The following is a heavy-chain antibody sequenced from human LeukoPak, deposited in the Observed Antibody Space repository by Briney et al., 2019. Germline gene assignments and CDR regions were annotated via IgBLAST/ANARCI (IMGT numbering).Heavy chain of an antibody. CDR3: AKAVVLIAATRWFDP. J-gene: IGHJ5*02. CDR2: ISGSGGST. D-gene: IGHD2-15*01. Sequence: PGGSLRLSCAASGFTFSSYAMSWVRQAPGKGLEWVSAISGSGGSTYYADSVEGRFTISRDNSKNTLYLQMNSLRAEDTAVYYCAKAVVLIAATRWFDPWGQGTLVTVSS. CDR1: GFTFSSYA. V-gene: IGHV3-23*01.